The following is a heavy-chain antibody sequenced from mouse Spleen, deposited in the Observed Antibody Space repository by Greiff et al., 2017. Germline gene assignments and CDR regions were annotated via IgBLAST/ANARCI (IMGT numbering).Heavy chain of an antibody. D-gene: IGHD3-1*01. CDR1: GYAFSSSW. CDR3: ARSGDYYAMDY. Sequence: VQLQQPGAELVKPGASVKLSCKASGYAFSSSWMNWVKQRPGKGLEWIGRIYPGDGDTNYNGKFKGKATLTADKSSSTAYMQLSSLTSEDSAVYFCARSGDYYAMDYWGQGTSVTVSS. J-gene: IGHJ4*01. CDR2: IYPGDGDT. V-gene: IGHV1-82*01.